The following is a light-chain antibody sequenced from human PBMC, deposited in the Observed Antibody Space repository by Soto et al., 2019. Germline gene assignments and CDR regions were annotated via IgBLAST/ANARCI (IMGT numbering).Light chain of an antibody. CDR2: EVS. Sequence: QPVLTQPASVSGSPGQSITVSCTGTTSDVGGYNSVSWYQQHPGKAPKLIIHEVSNRPSGVSNRFSGSKSGNTASLTISGLQAEDEADYYCSSYTSSSTYVFGRGTKLTVL. J-gene: IGLJ1*01. CDR3: SSYTSSSTYV. CDR1: TSDVGGYNS. V-gene: IGLV2-14*01.